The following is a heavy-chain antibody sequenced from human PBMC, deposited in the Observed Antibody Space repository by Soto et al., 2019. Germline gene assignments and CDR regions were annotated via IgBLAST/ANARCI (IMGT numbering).Heavy chain of an antibody. V-gene: IGHV1-2*04. Sequence: GASVKVSCKASGYTFIGYYIHWVRQAPGQGLEWMGWINPNSGGTNYAQRFQGWVTMTRDRSISTAYMELSRLKSDDTAVYYCARVGGGLASLGYYGMDVWGQGTTVTV. CDR3: ARVGGGLASLGYYGMDV. D-gene: IGHD3-10*01. CDR2: INPNSGGT. J-gene: IGHJ6*02. CDR1: GYTFIGYY.